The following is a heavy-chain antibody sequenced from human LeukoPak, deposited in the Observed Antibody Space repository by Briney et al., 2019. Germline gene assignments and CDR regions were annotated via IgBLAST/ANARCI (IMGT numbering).Heavy chain of an antibody. J-gene: IGHJ5*02. V-gene: IGHV1-2*02. CDR3: ARDGRGRGFSTVVVTALEYNWFDP. D-gene: IGHD2-21*02. CDR2: INPNSGGT. Sequence: ASVKVSCKASGYTFTGYYMHWVRQAPGQGLEWMGWINPNSGGTNYAQKFQGRVTMTRDTSISTAYMELSRLRSDDTAVYYCARDGRGRGFSTVVVTALEYNWFDPWGQGTLVTVSS. CDR1: GYTFTGYY.